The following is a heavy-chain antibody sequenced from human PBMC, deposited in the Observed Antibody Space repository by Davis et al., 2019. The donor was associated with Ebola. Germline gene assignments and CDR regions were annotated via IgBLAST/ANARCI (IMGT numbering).Heavy chain of an antibody. J-gene: IGHJ3*01. V-gene: IGHV3-23*01. CDR2: LVTSADT. CDR1: GFIFRYYV. Sequence: GESLKTSCASSGFIFRYYVLSWVRQAPGKGLEWVSTLVTSADTYYADSVKGRFTISRDNSRNTLYLQMNGLRVEDTAIYYCAKDNRNIWSEVWGQGTMVTVSS. D-gene: IGHD2/OR15-2a*01. CDR3: AKDNRNIWSEV.